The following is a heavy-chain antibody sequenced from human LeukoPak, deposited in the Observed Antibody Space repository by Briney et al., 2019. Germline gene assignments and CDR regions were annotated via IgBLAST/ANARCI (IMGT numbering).Heavy chain of an antibody. V-gene: IGHV3-21*01. D-gene: IGHD3-22*01. J-gene: IGHJ4*02. CDR2: ISSSSSYI. CDR3: ARDTAPYYYDSSGYFPAGVGY. Sequence: GGSLRLSCAASGFTFSSYSMNWVRQAPGKGLEWVSSISSSSSYIYYADSVKGRFTISRDNAKNSLYLQMNSLRAEDTAVYYCARDTAPYYYDSSGYFPAGVGYWGQGTLVTVSS. CDR1: GFTFSSYS.